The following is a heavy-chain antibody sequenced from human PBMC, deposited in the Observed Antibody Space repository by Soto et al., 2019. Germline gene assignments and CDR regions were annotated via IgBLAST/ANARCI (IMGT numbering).Heavy chain of an antibody. CDR1: AFTFSDYY. D-gene: IGHD2-21*01. J-gene: IGHJ6*02. V-gene: IGHV3-11*06. CDR2: ISSSSSYT. CDR3: ARDCGNSVCLSYYYYGMDV. Sequence: VGSLRLSFAASAFTFSDYYMSWIRQAPGKGLEWVSYISSSSSYTNYADSVKGRFTISRDNAKTSLYLQMNSLRAEDTAVYYCARDCGNSVCLSYYYYGMDVWGQGTTVTVSS.